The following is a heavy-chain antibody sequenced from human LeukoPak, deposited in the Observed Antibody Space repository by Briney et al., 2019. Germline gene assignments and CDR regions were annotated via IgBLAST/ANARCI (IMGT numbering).Heavy chain of an antibody. CDR3: ARELAIVGATPGLGV. Sequence: ASVKVSCKASGYTFTSYDINWVRQATGQGLEWMGWMNPNSGNTGYAQKFQGRVTITRNTSISTAYMELSSLRSEDTAVYYCARELAIVGATPGLGVWGKGTTVTVSS. V-gene: IGHV1-8*03. J-gene: IGHJ6*04. D-gene: IGHD1-26*01. CDR1: GYTFTSYD. CDR2: MNPNSGNT.